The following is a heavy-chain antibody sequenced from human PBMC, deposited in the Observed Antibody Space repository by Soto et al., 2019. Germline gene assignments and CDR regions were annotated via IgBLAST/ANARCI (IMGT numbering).Heavy chain of an antibody. CDR1: GFTFNNYA. CDR2: ISGSGGST. J-gene: IGHJ4*02. D-gene: IGHD3-22*01. Sequence: GGSLRLSCAASGFTFNNYAMTWVRQAPGKGLEWVSGISGSGGSTWYADSVKGRLTISRDSSKNTLYLQMDSLTADDTAVYYCARYFYDSGGYYSIFDYWGQGTLVTVSS. CDR3: ARYFYDSGGYYSIFDY. V-gene: IGHV3-23*01.